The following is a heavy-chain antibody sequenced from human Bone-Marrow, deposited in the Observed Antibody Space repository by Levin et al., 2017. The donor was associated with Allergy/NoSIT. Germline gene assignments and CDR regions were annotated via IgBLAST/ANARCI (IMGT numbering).Heavy chain of an antibody. J-gene: IGHJ4*02. Sequence: SETLSLTCTVSGGSISSYYWTWIRQPPGKGLEWIGYIYYTGSTNYNPSLKSRVTISVDTSKNQFSLKLNSVTAADTAVYYCARGGKQPSDYWGQGTLVTVSS. D-gene: IGHD6-13*01. V-gene: IGHV4-59*01. CDR2: IYYTGST. CDR1: GGSISSYY. CDR3: ARGGKQPSDY.